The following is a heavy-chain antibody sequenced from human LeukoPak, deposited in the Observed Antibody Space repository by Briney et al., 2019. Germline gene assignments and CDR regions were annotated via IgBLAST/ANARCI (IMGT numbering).Heavy chain of an antibody. J-gene: IGHJ4*02. CDR3: AREPTENCGGHCYHLDY. Sequence: ASVKVSCKASGYTFIDYYMHWVRQAPGQGLEWMGWINPDSGGTYYAQKFQGRVTMTRDTSISTAYMELTRLRSDDTAVYYCAREPTENCGGHCYHLDYWGQGTLVTVSS. V-gene: IGHV1-2*02. CDR1: GYTFIDYY. D-gene: IGHD2-21*02. CDR2: INPDSGGT.